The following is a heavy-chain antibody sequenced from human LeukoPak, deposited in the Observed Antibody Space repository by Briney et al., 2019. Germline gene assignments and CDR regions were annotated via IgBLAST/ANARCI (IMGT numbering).Heavy chain of an antibody. D-gene: IGHD5-18*01. Sequence: GASVKVSCKASGYTFTSYGISWVRQAPGQGLEWMGWISAYNGNTNYARKLQGRVTMTRDMSTSTVYMELRSLRSEDTAMYYCARALPHRRLMDTTMEQHWFDPWGQGTLVTVSS. CDR1: GYTFTSYG. V-gene: IGHV1-18*01. J-gene: IGHJ5*02. CDR2: ISAYNGNT. CDR3: ARALPHRRLMDTTMEQHWFDP.